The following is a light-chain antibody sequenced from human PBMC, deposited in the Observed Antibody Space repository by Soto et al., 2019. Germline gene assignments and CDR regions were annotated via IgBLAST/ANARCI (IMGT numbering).Light chain of an antibody. CDR3: QSYDNSLSGWV. Sequence: QSVLTQPPSVSGAPGQRVTISCTGSSSNIGAGYDVHWYHQLPGTAPKLLIYGNSNRPSGVPDRFSASKSGTSASLAITGLQAEDEADYYCQSYDNSLSGWVFGGGTQLTVL. CDR2: GNS. CDR1: SSNIGAGYD. J-gene: IGLJ3*02. V-gene: IGLV1-40*01.